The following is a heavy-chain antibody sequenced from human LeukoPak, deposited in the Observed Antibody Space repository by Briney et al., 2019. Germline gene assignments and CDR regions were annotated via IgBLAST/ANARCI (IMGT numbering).Heavy chain of an antibody. CDR1: GFTFSSYS. CDR2: ISSSSSYI. J-gene: IGHJ4*02. D-gene: IGHD6-13*01. Sequence: GGSLRLSCAASGFTFSSYSMIWVRQAPGKGLEWVSSISSSSSYIYYADSVKGRFTISRDNAKNSLYLQMNSLRAEDTAVYYCARDEGRQQLVQDYWGQGTLVTVSS. V-gene: IGHV3-21*01. CDR3: ARDEGRQQLVQDY.